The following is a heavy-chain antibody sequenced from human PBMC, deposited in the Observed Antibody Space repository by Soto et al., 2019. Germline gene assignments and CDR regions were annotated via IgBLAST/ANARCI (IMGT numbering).Heavy chain of an antibody. CDR3: ARHRPLAVTIIVH. V-gene: IGHV3-21*01. D-gene: IGHD3-3*01. Sequence: GGSLRLSCAASGFTFSSYSMNWVRQAPGKGLEWVSSISSSSSYIYYADSVKGRFTISRDNAKNSLYLQMNSLRAEDTAVYYSARHRPLAVTIIVHWGQGTLVTVSS. CDR2: ISSSSSYI. J-gene: IGHJ4*02. CDR1: GFTFSSYS.